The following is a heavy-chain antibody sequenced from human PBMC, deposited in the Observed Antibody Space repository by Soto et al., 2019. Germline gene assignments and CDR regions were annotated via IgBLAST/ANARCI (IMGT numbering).Heavy chain of an antibody. CDR2: IRGDGGQT. D-gene: IGHD3-9*01. CDR3: ARDVGLDSDDFFAY. CDR1: GFTFSSYG. V-gene: IGHV3-23*01. J-gene: IGHJ4*02. Sequence: HPGWSLRLSCTASGFTFSSYGMGWVRQAPGKGLQWVSTIRGDGGQTHYTDSVKGRFSISRDNSKNTVYLQMDSLRAEDTAMYFCARDVGLDSDDFFAYWGQGTQVTASS.